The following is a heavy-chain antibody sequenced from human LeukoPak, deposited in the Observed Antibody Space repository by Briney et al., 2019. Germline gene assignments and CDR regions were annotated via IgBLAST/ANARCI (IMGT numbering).Heavy chain of an antibody. Sequence: PGGSLRLSCAASGFTFSSYEMNWVRQAPGKGLEWVSYISSSGTTIYYADSVKGRFTISRDNAKNSLYLQMNSLRAEDTAVYYCARGYYDFWSAYPNWGQGTLVTVSS. D-gene: IGHD3-3*01. CDR3: ARGYYDFWSAYPN. V-gene: IGHV3-48*03. CDR1: GFTFSSYE. J-gene: IGHJ4*02. CDR2: ISSSGTTI.